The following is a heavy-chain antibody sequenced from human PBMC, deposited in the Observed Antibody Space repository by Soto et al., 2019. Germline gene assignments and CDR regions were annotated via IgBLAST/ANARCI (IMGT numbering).Heavy chain of an antibody. Sequence: ASVKVSCKASGYTFTSYGISWVRQAPGQGLEWMGWISAYNGNTNYAQKLQGRVTMTTDTSTSTAYMELRSLRSDDTAVYYCARDQVALEWLGVYYYYGMDVWGQGTTVTVSS. V-gene: IGHV1-18*04. CDR3: ARDQVALEWLGVYYYYGMDV. CDR1: GYTFTSYG. J-gene: IGHJ6*02. CDR2: ISAYNGNT. D-gene: IGHD3-3*01.